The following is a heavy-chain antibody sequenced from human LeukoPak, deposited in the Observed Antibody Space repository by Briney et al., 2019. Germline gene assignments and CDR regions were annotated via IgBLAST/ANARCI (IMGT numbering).Heavy chain of an antibody. J-gene: IGHJ4*02. D-gene: IGHD4-23*01. CDR3: ARDGGNPLFDY. CDR1: GFTFSSYS. V-gene: IGHV3-21*01. Sequence: GGSLRLSCAASGFTFSSYSMNWVRQAPGEGLEWVSSISNSSSYIYYADSVKGRFTISRDNAKNSLYLQMNSVRAEDTAVYYCARDGGNPLFDYWGQGTLVTVSS. CDR2: ISNSSSYI.